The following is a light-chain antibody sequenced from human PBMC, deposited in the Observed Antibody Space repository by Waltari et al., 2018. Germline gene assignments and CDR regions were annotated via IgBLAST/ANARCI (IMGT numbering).Light chain of an antibody. Sequence: SYDLTQPSAVSVCPGQTATINRSGDLLANKYARWFQQKPGQATVLVIYRDNERPSGVPERFSGSSSGTTVPLTIFGAQVEDEADYYCCSAADNNLGVFGGGPKLTVL. J-gene: IGLJ2*01. CDR1: LLANKY. V-gene: IGLV3-27*01. CDR3: CSAADNNLGV. CDR2: RDN.